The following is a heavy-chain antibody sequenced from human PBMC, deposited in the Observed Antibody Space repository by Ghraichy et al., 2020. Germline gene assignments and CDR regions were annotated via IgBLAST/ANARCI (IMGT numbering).Heavy chain of an antibody. CDR3: ARHRAFFDY. CDR1: GGSISSSNW. J-gene: IGHJ4*02. CDR2: IYHSGSP. Sequence: SETLSLTCTVSGGSISSSNWWSWVLQPPGKGLEWIGEIYHSGSPNYNPSLKSRVTISVDKSKNQFSLKMNSVTAADTAVYYCARHRAFFDYWGQGTLVTVSS. D-gene: IGHD3-16*02. V-gene: IGHV4-4*02.